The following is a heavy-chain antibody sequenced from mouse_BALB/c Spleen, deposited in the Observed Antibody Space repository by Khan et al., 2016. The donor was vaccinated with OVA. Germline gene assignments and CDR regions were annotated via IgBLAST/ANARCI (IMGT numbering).Heavy chain of an antibody. J-gene: IGHJ3*01. CDR2: IDPFNGGT. V-gene: IGHV1S135*01. CDR3: ARSLFAY. CDR1: GYSFTSYY. Sequence: EVELVESGPELMKPGASVKISCKASGYSFTSYYMHWVKQSHGKSLEWIGYIDPFNGGTSYNQKFKGKATLTVDKSSSTADMHLSSLTSEDSAVYYCARSLFAYWGQGTLVTVSA.